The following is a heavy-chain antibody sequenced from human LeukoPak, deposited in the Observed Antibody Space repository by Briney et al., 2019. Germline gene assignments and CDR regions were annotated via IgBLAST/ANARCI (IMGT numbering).Heavy chain of an antibody. CDR1: GFAFSSYA. CDR3: AKDRLGIAAAGTSDY. V-gene: IGHV3-23*01. CDR2: ISGSGGST. J-gene: IGHJ4*02. Sequence: GGSLRLSCAASGFAFSSYAMSWVRQAPGKGLEWVSAISGSGGSTYYADSVKGRFTISRDNSKNTLYLQMNSLRAEDTAVYYCAKDRLGIAAAGTSDYWGQGTLVTVSS. D-gene: IGHD6-13*01.